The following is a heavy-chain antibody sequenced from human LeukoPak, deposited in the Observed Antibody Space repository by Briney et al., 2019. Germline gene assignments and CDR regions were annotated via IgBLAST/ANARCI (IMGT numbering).Heavy chain of an antibody. CDR2: INAGNGNT. CDR1: GYTFTSYG. V-gene: IGHV1-3*03. D-gene: IGHD3-22*01. CDR3: AREGYYDSSGNFDY. J-gene: IGHJ4*02. Sequence: ASVKVSCKASGYTFTSYGISWVRQAPGQRLEWMGWINAGNGNTKYSQEFQGRVTITRDTSASTAYMELSSLRSEDMAVYYCAREGYYDSSGNFDYWGQGTLVTVSS.